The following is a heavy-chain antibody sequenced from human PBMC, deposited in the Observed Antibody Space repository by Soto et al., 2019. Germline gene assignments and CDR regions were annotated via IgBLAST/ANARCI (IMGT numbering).Heavy chain of an antibody. Sequence: QLQLQESGPGLVKPSETLSLTCTVSGGSISSSSYYWGWIRQPPGQGLEWIGSIYYRGSTYYNPSLKCRVTISVDTSKNQFSLKLSSVTAADTAVYYCARVEGDSVYFAYWGQGTLVTVS. CDR1: GGSISSSSYY. J-gene: IGHJ4*02. V-gene: IGHV4-39*01. CDR2: IYYRGST. CDR3: ARVEGDSVYFAY. D-gene: IGHD1-1*01.